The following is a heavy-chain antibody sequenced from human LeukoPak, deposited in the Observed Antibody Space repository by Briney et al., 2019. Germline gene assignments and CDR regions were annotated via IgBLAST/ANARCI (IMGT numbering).Heavy chain of an antibody. CDR3: AKDRGTITMTQDV. J-gene: IGHJ3*01. CDR2: ISYDGSNK. Sequence: PGRSLRLSCAASGFTFSSYAMHWVRQAPGKGLEWVAVISYDGSNKYYADSVKGRFTISRDNSKNTVYLQMNSLRAEDTAVYYCAKDRGTITMTQDVWGQGTMITVSS. D-gene: IGHD3-22*01. CDR1: GFTFSSYA. V-gene: IGHV3-30-3*01.